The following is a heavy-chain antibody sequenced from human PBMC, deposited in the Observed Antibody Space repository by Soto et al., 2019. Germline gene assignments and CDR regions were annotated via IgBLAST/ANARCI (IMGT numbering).Heavy chain of an antibody. V-gene: IGHV3-23*01. J-gene: IGHJ4*02. D-gene: IGHD3-3*01. Sequence: PGGSLRLSCAASGFSFSAYAMSWVRQAQGKGMEWVSAISACGGSTYYAGSLKGRFTISRDNSKNTLYLKINSLRAEDTAVYYCSKDTPQEWLLGFDYWGQGTLVTVSS. CDR3: SKDTPQEWLLGFDY. CDR2: ISACGGST. CDR1: GFSFSAYA.